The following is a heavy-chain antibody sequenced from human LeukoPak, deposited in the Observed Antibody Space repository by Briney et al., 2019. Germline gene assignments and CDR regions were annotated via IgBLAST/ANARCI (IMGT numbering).Heavy chain of an antibody. Sequence: SETLSLTCSVSGGSLSTYSWSWVRQSPGKRLEWIGYIYYGGTTNYNPSLKSRVTISADTAKNQFSLRLRSVTAADTAIYYCVRDTTVASGMQHWGQGTLVTVSS. J-gene: IGHJ4*02. D-gene: IGHD4-23*01. CDR1: GGSLSTYS. CDR3: VRDTTVASGMQH. CDR2: IYYGGTT. V-gene: IGHV4-59*01.